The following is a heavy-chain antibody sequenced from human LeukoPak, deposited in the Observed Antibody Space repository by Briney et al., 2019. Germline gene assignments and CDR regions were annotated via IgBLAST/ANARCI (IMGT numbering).Heavy chain of an antibody. V-gene: IGHV3-23*01. CDR1: GFAFSSQA. J-gene: IGHJ4*02. CDR3: AKSPGIGTYGDRSTAVDY. Sequence: PGGSLRLSCAASGFAFSSQAMGWVRQAPGKGLEWVSVISDSGSITYYADSVKGRFTISRDNSKNTLFLQMNSLRAEDTAVYYCAKSPGIGTYGDRSTAVDYWGQGTLVTVSS. D-gene: IGHD4-17*01. CDR2: ISDSGSIT.